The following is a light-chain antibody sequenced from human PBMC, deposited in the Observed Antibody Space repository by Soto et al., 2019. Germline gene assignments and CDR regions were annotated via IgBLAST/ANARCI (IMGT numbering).Light chain of an antibody. CDR1: QSVSSSF. CDR3: QQYGSSPPMYT. J-gene: IGKJ2*01. CDR2: GAS. Sequence: EIVLTQSPGTLSLSPGERATLSCTTSQSVSSSFLAWYQQKPGQAPRLLIYGASTRATGIPDRFSGSGSGTDFSLTSTRLEPEDSAMYYCQQYGSSPPMYTFGQGTRLEI. V-gene: IGKV3-20*01.